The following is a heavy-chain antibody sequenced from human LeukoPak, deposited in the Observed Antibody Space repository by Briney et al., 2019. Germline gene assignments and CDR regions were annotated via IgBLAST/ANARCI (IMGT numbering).Heavy chain of an antibody. CDR1: GFTVTSNY. CDR2: IYSGGST. D-gene: IGHD3-10*01. Sequence: GGSLRLSCAASGFTVTSNYMSWVRQAPGKGLEWVSVIYSGGSTFYADSVKGRFTISRDNSKNTVYLQMNSLRAEDTAVYYCAREDYYGSGSWDWGQGAMVTVSS. CDR3: AREDYYGSGSWD. J-gene: IGHJ3*01. V-gene: IGHV3-66*01.